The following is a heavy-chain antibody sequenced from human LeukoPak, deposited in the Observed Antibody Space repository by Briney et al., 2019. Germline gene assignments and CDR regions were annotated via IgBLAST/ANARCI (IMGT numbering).Heavy chain of an antibody. CDR1: GGSISSYY. V-gene: IGHV4-59*01. CDR3: ARVNNGDYVQVYCFDY. D-gene: IGHD4-17*01. CDR2: IYYSGST. J-gene: IGHJ4*02. Sequence: SETLSLTCTVSGGSISSYYWSWIRQPPGKGLEWIGYIYYSGSTNYNPSLKSRVTISVDTSKNQFSLKLSSVTAADTAVYYCARVNNGDYVQVYCFDYWGQGTLVTVSS.